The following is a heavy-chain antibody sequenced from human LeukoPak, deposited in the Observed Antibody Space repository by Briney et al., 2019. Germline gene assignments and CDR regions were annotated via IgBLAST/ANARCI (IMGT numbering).Heavy chain of an antibody. Sequence: SETLSLTCAVSGGSISSSNWWSWVRQPPGKGLEWIGEIYHSGSTNYNPSLKSRVTISVDKSKNQFSLKLSSVTAADTAVYYCARGVGYYTPDNWFDPWGQGTLATVSS. CDR2: IYHSGST. CDR1: GGSISSSNW. CDR3: ARGVGYYTPDNWFDP. V-gene: IGHV4-4*02. J-gene: IGHJ5*02. D-gene: IGHD3-3*01.